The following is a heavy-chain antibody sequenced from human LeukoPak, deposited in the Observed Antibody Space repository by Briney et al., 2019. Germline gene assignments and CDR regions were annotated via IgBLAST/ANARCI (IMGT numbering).Heavy chain of an antibody. CDR3: ARESPELMHYYDSSGYFPLGY. J-gene: IGHJ4*02. V-gene: IGHV1-69*13. CDR1: GGTFSSYA. CDR2: IIPIFGTA. Sequence: SVKVSCKASGGTFSSYAISWVRQAPGQGLEWMGGIIPIFGTANYARKFQGRVTITADESTSTAYMELSSLRSEDTAVYYCARESPELMHYYDSSGYFPLGYWGQGTLVTVSS. D-gene: IGHD3-22*01.